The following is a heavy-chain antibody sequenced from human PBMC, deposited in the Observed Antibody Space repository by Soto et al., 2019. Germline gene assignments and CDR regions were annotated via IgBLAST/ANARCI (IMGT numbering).Heavy chain of an antibody. D-gene: IGHD2-15*01. CDR2: TYYRSQWYN. Sequence: PSQTLSLSCAIFVDSVSSNSAAWNWIRQSPSRGLEWLGRTYYRSQWYNDYAVSVKSRITINPDTSKNQFSLHLTSVTPEDTAVYYCARARSCSGGSCYDSDFDYWGQGTLVTVSS. CDR3: ARARSCSGGSCYDSDFDY. J-gene: IGHJ4*02. V-gene: IGHV6-1*01. CDR1: VDSVSSNSAA.